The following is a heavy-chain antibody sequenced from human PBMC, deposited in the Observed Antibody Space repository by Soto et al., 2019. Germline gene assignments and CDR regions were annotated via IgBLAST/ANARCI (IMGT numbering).Heavy chain of an antibody. V-gene: IGHV1-3*01. CDR3: ARAVDTAMVYDNYGMDV. CDR1: GYTFTSYA. Sequence: ASVKVSCKASGYTFTSYAMHWVRQAPGQRLEWMGWINAVIGTTKYSQKFQGRVTITTDTSTSTAYMELSSLRSEDTAVYYCARAVDTAMVYDNYGMDVWGQGTTVTVSS. D-gene: IGHD5-18*01. CDR2: INAVIGTT. J-gene: IGHJ6*02.